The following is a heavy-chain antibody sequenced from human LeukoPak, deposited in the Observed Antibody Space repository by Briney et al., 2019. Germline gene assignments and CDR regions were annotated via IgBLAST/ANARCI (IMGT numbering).Heavy chain of an antibody. CDR2: IYYSGTT. J-gene: IGHJ4*02. D-gene: IGHD6-13*01. Sequence: SETLSLTCTVSGGFVSSSSYYWGWIRQPPGKGLEWIGSIYYSGTTYYIPSLKSRITISVDTSKNQFSLKLNSVTAANTAVYYCARHGGAAAAIDYWGQGTLVTVSS. V-gene: IGHV4-39*01. CDR3: ARHGGAAAAIDY. CDR1: GGFVSSSSYY.